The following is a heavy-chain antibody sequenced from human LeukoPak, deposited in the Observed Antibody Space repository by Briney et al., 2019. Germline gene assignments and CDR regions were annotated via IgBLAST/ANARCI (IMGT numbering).Heavy chain of an antibody. D-gene: IGHD2-2*01. CDR2: ISASNGNT. Sequence: ASVKVSCKASGYTFTSYGISWVRQAPGQGLEWMGWISASNGNTNYAQKLQGRVTMTTDTSTSTAYMELRSLRSDDTAVYYCARDLDIVVVPAAISWFDPWGQGTLVTVSS. CDR3: ARDLDIVVVPAAISWFDP. V-gene: IGHV1-18*01. J-gene: IGHJ5*02. CDR1: GYTFTSYG.